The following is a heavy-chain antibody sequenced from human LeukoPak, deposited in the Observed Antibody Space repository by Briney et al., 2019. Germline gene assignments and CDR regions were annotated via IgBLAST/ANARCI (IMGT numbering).Heavy chain of an antibody. CDR1: GGSFSGYY. CDR2: INHSGST. V-gene: IGHV4-34*01. J-gene: IGHJ4*02. D-gene: IGHD3-10*01. Sequence: SETLSLTCAVYGGSFSGYYWSWIRQPPGKGLEWIGEINHSGSTNYNPSLKSRVTISVDTSKNQFSLKLSSVTAADTAVYYCAREKRVTMVRGVINSPPYYWGQGTLVTVSS. CDR3: AREKRVTMVRGVINSPPYY.